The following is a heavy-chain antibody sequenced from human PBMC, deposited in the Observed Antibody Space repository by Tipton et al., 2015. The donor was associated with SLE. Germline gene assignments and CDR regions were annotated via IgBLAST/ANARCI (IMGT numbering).Heavy chain of an antibody. V-gene: IGHV3-7*01. J-gene: IGHJ4*02. CDR3: AIGTHGSPFDY. Sequence: VQLVQSGGGLVQPGGSLRLSCAASGFTFSTYWMSWVRQAPGEGLEWVANIKEDGSEKYYVDSVKGRFTISRDNAKNSLSLQMNSLRAEDTAVYYCAIGTHGSPFDYWGQGTLVTVSS. CDR2: IKEDGSEK. CDR1: GFTFSTYW.